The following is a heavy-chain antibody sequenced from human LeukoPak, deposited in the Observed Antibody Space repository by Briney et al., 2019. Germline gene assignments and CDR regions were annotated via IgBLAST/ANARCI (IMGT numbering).Heavy chain of an antibody. V-gene: IGHV3-74*01. J-gene: IGHJ4*02. CDR3: ARGAGSGSAFDY. CDR2: INTDGSST. D-gene: IGHD3-10*01. CDR1: GFTFSSCW. Sequence: GGSLRLSCAASGFTFSSCWMHWVRQAPGKGLVWDSRINTDGSSTSYADSVKGRFTISRDNAKNTLYLQMNSLRAEDTAVYYCARGAGSGSAFDYWGQGTLVTVSS.